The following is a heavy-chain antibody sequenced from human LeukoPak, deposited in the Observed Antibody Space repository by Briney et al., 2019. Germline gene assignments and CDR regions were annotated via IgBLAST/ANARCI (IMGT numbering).Heavy chain of an antibody. V-gene: IGHV4-34*01. CDR1: GGSFSGYY. D-gene: IGHD6-19*01. Sequence: SETLSLTCAVYGGSFSGYYWSWIRQPPGKGLEWIGEINHSGSTNYNPSLKSRVTISVDTSKNQFSLKLSSVTATDTAVYYCARRRAGRDWFDPWGQGTLVTVSS. J-gene: IGHJ5*02. CDR3: ARRRAGRDWFDP. CDR2: INHSGST.